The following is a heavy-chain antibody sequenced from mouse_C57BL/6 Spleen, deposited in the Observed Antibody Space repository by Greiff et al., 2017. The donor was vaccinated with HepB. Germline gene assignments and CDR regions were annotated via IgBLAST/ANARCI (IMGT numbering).Heavy chain of an antibody. D-gene: IGHD2-1*01. CDR1: GYTFTSYD. CDR2: IYPRDGST. V-gene: IGHV1-85*01. J-gene: IGHJ1*03. CDR3: ARAEGIYYGNWYFDV. Sequence: LQESGPELVKPGASVKLSCKASGYTFTSYDINWVKQRPGQGLEWIGWIYPRDGSTKYNEKFKGKATLTVDTSSSTAYMELHSLTSEDSAVYFCARAEGIYYGNWYFDVWGTGTTVTVSS.